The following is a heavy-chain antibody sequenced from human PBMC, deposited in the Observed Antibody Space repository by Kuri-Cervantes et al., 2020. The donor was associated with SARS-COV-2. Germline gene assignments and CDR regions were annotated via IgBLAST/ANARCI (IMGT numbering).Heavy chain of an antibody. V-gene: IGHV1-24*01. Sequence: ASVKVSCKVSGYTLTELFMHWVRQAPGKGLEWMGGFDPEDGETIYAQKFQGRVTMTEDTSTDTAYMELNSLRAEDTAVYYCATGRHYYYDSSGWGYWGQGTLVTVSS. CDR3: ATGRHYYYDSSGWGY. CDR2: FDPEDGET. J-gene: IGHJ4*02. CDR1: GYTLTELF. D-gene: IGHD3-22*01.